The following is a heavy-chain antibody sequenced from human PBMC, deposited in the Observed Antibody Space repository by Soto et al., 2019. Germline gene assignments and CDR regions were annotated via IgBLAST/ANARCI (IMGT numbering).Heavy chain of an antibody. CDR2: IIPIIGII. Sequence: SVKVSCTASGGTFSTYTITWVRQAPGQGLEWMGRIIPIIGIINYAQKFQGRVTISADKLTGTAYMELTGLRSDDTAVYYCAGDPDSHYNDSHASSYPWGQGTLVTVSS. J-gene: IGHJ5*02. CDR1: GGTFSTYT. CDR3: AGDPDSHYNDSHASSYP. V-gene: IGHV1-69*04. D-gene: IGHD4-4*01.